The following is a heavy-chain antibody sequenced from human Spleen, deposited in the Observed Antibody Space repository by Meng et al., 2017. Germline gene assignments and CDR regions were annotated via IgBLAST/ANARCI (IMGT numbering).Heavy chain of an antibody. V-gene: IGHV3-7*01. CDR1: GFTFSSYW. CDR2: IKQEGTDK. J-gene: IGHJ6*02. D-gene: IGHD4-17*01. CDR3: ARDRGVLGDYEEGGYYGMDV. Sequence: GESLKISCAASGFTFSSYWMSWVRQAPGKGLEWVANIKQEGTDKYYVDSAKGRFTTSRVNAKNSLYVQVNSLRAEDTAVYDWARDRGVLGDYEEGGYYGMDVWGQGTTVTVSS.